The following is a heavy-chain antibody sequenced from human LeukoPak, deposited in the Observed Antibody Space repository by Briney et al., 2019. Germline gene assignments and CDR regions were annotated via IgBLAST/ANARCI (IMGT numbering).Heavy chain of an antibody. CDR1: GYTFTGYY. V-gene: IGHV1-2*02. CDR3: ARDYGGYYYYFDY. Sequence: GASVKVSCKASGYTFTGYYMHWVRQAPGQGLEWMGWINPNSGGTNYAQKFQGRVTMTGDTSISTAYMELSRLRSDDTAVYYCARDYGGYYYYFDYWGQGTLVTVSS. D-gene: IGHD3-22*01. J-gene: IGHJ4*02. CDR2: INPNSGGT.